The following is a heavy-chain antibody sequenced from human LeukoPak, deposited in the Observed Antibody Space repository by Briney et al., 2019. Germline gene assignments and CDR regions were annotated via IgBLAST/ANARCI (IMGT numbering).Heavy chain of an antibody. CDR1: GFTFRNYA. CDR2: IVGNGVST. D-gene: IGHD3-9*01. CDR3: TKWGDYDGSTGYYDSDY. V-gene: IGHV3-23*01. Sequence: PGGSLRLSCAASGFTFRNYAMSWVHQAPGKGLEWVSAIVGNGVSTYYADSVQGRFTISRDNSKNTLYLQMNSLRAEDTALYYCTKWGDYDGSTGYYDSDYWGQGTLVTVSS. J-gene: IGHJ4*02.